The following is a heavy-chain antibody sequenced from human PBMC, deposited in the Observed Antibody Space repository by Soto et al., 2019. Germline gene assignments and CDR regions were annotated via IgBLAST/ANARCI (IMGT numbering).Heavy chain of an antibody. CDR2: IYYSGST. Sequence: SSETLSLTCTVSGGSISSYYWSWIRQPPGKGLEWIGYIYYSGSTNYNPSLKSRVTISVDTSKNQFSLKLSSVTAADTAVYYCARLGSSSWYSWFDPWGQGTLVTVSS. J-gene: IGHJ5*02. CDR3: ARLGSSSWYSWFDP. D-gene: IGHD6-13*01. V-gene: IGHV4-59*01. CDR1: GGSISSYY.